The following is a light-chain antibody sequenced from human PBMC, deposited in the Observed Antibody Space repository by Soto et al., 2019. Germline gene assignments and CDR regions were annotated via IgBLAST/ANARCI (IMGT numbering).Light chain of an antibody. V-gene: IGKV1-33*01. CDR2: DVS. CDR1: QDISNF. Sequence: DVQMTQSPSSLSASVGDRVTITCQASQDISNFLNWYHQAPGKAPHLLIYDVSNLQPGVASRFSGSGSGTDFTFTISTLQPEDIGTFYCQQYDKQPVTFGGGTKVEIK. CDR3: QQYDKQPVT. J-gene: IGKJ4*01.